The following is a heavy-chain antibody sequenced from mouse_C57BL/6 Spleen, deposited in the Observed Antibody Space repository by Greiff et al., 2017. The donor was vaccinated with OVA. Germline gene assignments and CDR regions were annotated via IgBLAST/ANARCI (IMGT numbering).Heavy chain of an antibody. CDR3: ARVYGSSPYYFDY. Sequence: QVQLQQPGAELVKPGASVKMSCKASGYTFTSYWITWVKQRPGQGLEWIGDIYPGSGSTNYNEKFKSKATLTVDKSSSTAYMQLSSLTSEDSAVYYCARVYGSSPYYFDYWGQGTTLTVSS. CDR1: GYTFTSYW. V-gene: IGHV1-55*01. CDR2: IYPGSGST. D-gene: IGHD1-1*01. J-gene: IGHJ2*01.